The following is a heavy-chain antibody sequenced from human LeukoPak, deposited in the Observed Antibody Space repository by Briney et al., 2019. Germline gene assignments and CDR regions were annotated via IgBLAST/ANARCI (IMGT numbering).Heavy chain of an antibody. V-gene: IGHV4-59*04. Sequence: GSLRLSCAASGFTFSSYSMNWVRQPPGQGLEWIGIISYSGSTYYNPSLKSRVTISVDMSKNQFSLKLSSVTAADTAVYYCARHSYEGSDYWGQGTLVTVSS. J-gene: IGHJ4*02. CDR1: GFTFSSYSMN. CDR2: ISYSGST. CDR3: ARHSYEGSDY. D-gene: IGHD5-12*01.